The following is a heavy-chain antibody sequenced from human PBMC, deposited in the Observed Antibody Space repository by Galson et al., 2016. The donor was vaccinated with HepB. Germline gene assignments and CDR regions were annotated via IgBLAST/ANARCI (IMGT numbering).Heavy chain of an antibody. J-gene: IGHJ5*02. V-gene: IGHV2-5*01. Sequence: PALVKPTQTLTLTCTLSGFSLTTSGVGVGWIRQPPGKALEWLALIYWNDDKRFSPSLKSRLSITKDTSKNQVVLTMTNVDPVDTATYFCAHRLIIGGIYNCFDHWGQGILVTVSS. CDR1: GFSLTTSGVG. CDR2: IYWNDDK. CDR3: AHRLIIGGIYNCFDH. D-gene: IGHD2/OR15-2a*01.